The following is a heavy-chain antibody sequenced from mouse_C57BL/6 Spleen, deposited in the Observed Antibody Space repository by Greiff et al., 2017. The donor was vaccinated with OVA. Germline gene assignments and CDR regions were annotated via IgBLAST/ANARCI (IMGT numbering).Heavy chain of an antibody. CDR1: GYTFTSYW. V-gene: IGHV1-64*01. J-gene: IGHJ3*01. CDR3: ARDTTVGFAY. D-gene: IGHD1-1*01. Sequence: VQLQQPGAELVKPGASVKLSCKASGYTFTSYWMHWVKQRPGQGLEWLGMIHPNSGSTNYNEKFKSKATLTVDKSSSTAYMQLSSLTSEDSAVYYCARDTTVGFAYWGQGTLVTVSA. CDR2: IHPNSGST.